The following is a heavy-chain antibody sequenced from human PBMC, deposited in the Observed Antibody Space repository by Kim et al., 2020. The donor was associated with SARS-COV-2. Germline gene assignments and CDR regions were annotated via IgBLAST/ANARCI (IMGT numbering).Heavy chain of an antibody. CDR3: AKTWIAVAGHFDP. CDR2: IYYSGST. CDR1: GGSISSSSYY. Sequence: SETLSLTCTVSGGSISSSSYYWGWIRQPPGKGLEWIGSIYYSGSTYYNPSLKSRVTISVDTSKNQFSLKLSSVTAADTAVYYCAKTWIAVAGHFDPWGQG. J-gene: IGHJ5*02. D-gene: IGHD6-19*01. V-gene: IGHV4-39*01.